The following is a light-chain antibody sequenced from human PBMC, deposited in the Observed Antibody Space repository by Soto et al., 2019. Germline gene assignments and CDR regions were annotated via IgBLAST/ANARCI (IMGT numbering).Light chain of an antibody. V-gene: IGKV1-39*01. CDR1: QSINMY. CDR3: QQNYSNFRT. CDR2: AAS. J-gene: IGKJ3*01. Sequence: DIQMTQSPSSLSASVGDRVTITCRASQSINMYLNWYQQKPGKAPKLLIYAASSLKSRVTSRFSRSGSGTDFTLTISRLKPEDFATYYCQQNYSNFRTFGPGTKVDIK.